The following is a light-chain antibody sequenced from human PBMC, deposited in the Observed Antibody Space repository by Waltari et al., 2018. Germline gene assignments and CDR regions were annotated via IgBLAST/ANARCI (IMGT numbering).Light chain of an antibody. CDR2: REE. V-gene: IGLV3-25*03. Sequence: SSDLTQPPSVSVSPGQTARITCSGETLAKRYTYWYQRKPGQAPTLILHREEERPPGTPERFSGSRSGTTVTLTITGVQAEDEAEFFCQSVDSGRPWHVLFGGGTKLTVL. J-gene: IGLJ2*01. CDR1: TLAKRY. CDR3: QSVDSGRPWHVL.